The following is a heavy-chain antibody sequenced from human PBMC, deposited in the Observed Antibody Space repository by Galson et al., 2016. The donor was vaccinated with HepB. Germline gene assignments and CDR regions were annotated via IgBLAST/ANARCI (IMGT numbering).Heavy chain of an antibody. CDR1: GFSFSYYW. V-gene: IGHV3-74*03. Sequence: SLRLSCATSGFSFSYYWIHWIRQAPGKGLEWVSRINQDGSDTTYADSVKGRFTISRDNAKNTVYLQMNGLGGEDTAVYYCVRDTWWRELWNGLFENWGQGTLVTVSS. D-gene: IGHD3-16*01. CDR2: INQDGSDT. CDR3: VRDTWWRELWNGLFEN. J-gene: IGHJ4*02.